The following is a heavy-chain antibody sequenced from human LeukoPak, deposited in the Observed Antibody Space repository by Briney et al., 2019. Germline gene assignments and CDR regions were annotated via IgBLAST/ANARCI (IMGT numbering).Heavy chain of an antibody. CDR1: GFTFSSDA. CDR2: ISGSGGST. D-gene: IGHD3-22*01. J-gene: IGHJ4*02. Sequence: GGSLRLSCAASGFTFSSDAMSWFRQAPGKGLEWVSAISGSGGSTYYADSVKGRFTISRDNSKNTLYLQMNSLRAEDTAVYYCAKGGSYYEDYFDYWGQGTLVTVSS. CDR3: AKGGSYYEDYFDY. V-gene: IGHV3-23*01.